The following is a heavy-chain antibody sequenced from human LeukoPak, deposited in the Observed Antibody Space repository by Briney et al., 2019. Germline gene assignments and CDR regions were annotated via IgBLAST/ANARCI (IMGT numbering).Heavy chain of an antibody. Sequence: GGSLRLSCAASGFTFSSYEMNWVRQAPGKGLEWVSYISSSGSTIYYADSVKGRFTISRDNAKNSLYLQMNSLRAEDTAVYYCARDRVEYYDSSGYYHFDYWGQGTLVTVSS. D-gene: IGHD3-22*01. V-gene: IGHV3-48*03. CDR1: GFTFSSYE. J-gene: IGHJ4*02. CDR3: ARDRVEYYDSSGYYHFDY. CDR2: ISSSGSTI.